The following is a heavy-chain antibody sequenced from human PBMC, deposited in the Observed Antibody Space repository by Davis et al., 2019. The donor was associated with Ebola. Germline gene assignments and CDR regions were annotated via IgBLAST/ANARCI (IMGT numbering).Heavy chain of an antibody. J-gene: IGHJ6*02. Sequence: ISYDGSNKYYADSVKGRFTISRDNSKNTLYLQMNSLRAEDTAVYYCATSFGRYYYYGMDVWGQGTTVTVSS. CDR2: ISYDGSNK. V-gene: IGHV3-30-3*01. D-gene: IGHD3-3*01. CDR3: ATSFGRYYYYGMDV.